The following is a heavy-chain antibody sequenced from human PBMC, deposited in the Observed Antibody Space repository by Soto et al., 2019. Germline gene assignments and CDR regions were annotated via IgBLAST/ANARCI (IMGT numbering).Heavy chain of an antibody. D-gene: IGHD3-22*01. CDR2: ISYDGSNK. V-gene: IGHV3-30-3*01. Sequence: GGSLRLSCAASGFTFSSYAMHWVRQAPGKGLEWVAVISYDGSNKYYADSVKGRFTISRDNSKNTLYLQMNSLRAEDTAVYYCARDRITMIVVVPGALNLRGQGTLVTVSS. J-gene: IGHJ4*02. CDR3: ARDRITMIVVVPGALNL. CDR1: GFTFSSYA.